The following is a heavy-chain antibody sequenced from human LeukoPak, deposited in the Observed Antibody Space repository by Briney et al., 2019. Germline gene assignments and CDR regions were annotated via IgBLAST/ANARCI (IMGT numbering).Heavy chain of an antibody. J-gene: IGHJ5*02. CDR1: GGSISSSSYY. Sequence: SETLSLTCTVSGGSISSSSYYWGWIRQPPGKGLEWIGSTYYSGSTYYNPSLKSRVTISVDTSKNQFSLKLSSVTAADTAVYYCARQAGYCSGGSCLEVSWFDPWGQGTLVTVSS. V-gene: IGHV4-39*01. CDR2: TYYSGST. D-gene: IGHD2-15*01. CDR3: ARQAGYCSGGSCLEVSWFDP.